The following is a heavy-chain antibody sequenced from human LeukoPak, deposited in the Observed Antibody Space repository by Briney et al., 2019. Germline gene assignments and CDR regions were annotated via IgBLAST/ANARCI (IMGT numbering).Heavy chain of an antibody. Sequence: GGSLRLSCAASGFTFDDYDIHWVRQAPGKGLEWVSGINWNSGSIGYVDSVKGRFTISRDNAKNSLYLQMNRLRAEDTALYYCAKGLGFGAFDVWGQGTMVTVSS. CDR2: INWNSGSI. V-gene: IGHV3-9*01. CDR1: GFTFDDYD. D-gene: IGHD3-3*01. CDR3: AKGLGFGAFDV. J-gene: IGHJ3*01.